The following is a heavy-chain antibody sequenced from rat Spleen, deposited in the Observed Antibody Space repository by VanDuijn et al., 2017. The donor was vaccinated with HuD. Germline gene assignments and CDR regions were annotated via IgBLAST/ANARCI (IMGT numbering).Heavy chain of an antibody. J-gene: IGHJ2*01. CDR3: TRGGNYDLDY. Sequence: EVQLVESDGGLVQPGRSLKLSCAASGFTFSDFDMAWVRQAPKKGLEWVASITAGGGGTYYTDSVKDRFTISRNNAESTLYLQMDSLRSEDTATYYCTRGGNYDLDYWGQGVMVTVSS. V-gene: IGHV5-20*01. CDR2: ITAGGGGT. CDR1: GFTFSDFD. D-gene: IGHD1-10*01.